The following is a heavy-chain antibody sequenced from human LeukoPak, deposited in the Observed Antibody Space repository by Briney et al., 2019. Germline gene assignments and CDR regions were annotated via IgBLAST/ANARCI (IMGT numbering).Heavy chain of an antibody. CDR3: ARRKADDGSDYYNWFDP. J-gene: IGHJ5*02. V-gene: IGHV4-31*03. Sequence: SETLSLTCTVSGGSISSGYYWGWIRHYPGKGLEWIGHIYYTGTAYYNPSLKSRVTISVDTSQSQFSLNLNSVTVADTAVYHCARRKADDGSDYYNWFDPWGQGTLVTVSS. CDR1: GGSISSGYY. D-gene: IGHD3-22*01. CDR2: IYYTGTA.